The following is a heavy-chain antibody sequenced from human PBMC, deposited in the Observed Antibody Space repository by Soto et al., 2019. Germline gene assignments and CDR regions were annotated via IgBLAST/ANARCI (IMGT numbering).Heavy chain of an antibody. J-gene: IGHJ6*02. CDR1: GGNFSSYA. CDR3: AMGTSYVVVPAAIWKMRPWYCIDF. D-gene: IGHD2-2*01. Sequence: GASVKVSCKASGGNFSSYAISWVRQAPGQGLEWMGGIIPIFGTANYAQKFQGRVTITADESTSTAYMALSSLRSEDTAVYYCAMGTSYVVVPAAIWKMRPWYCIDFWGQGTTVTVSS. V-gene: IGHV1-69*13. CDR2: IIPIFGTA.